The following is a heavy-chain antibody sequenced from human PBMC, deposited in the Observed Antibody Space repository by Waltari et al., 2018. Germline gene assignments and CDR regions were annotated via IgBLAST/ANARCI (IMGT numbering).Heavy chain of an antibody. CDR3: ARIVAAAGTPIDY. D-gene: IGHD6-13*01. Sequence: QVQLVQSGAEVKKPGSSVKVSCKASGGTISSYATSWLRQAPGQGLEWMGRIIPIFGTANYAQKFQGRVTITADKSTSTAYMELSSLRSEDTAVYYCARIVAAAGTPIDYWGQGTLVTVSS. CDR1: GGTISSYA. V-gene: IGHV1-69*08. J-gene: IGHJ4*02. CDR2: IIPIFGTA.